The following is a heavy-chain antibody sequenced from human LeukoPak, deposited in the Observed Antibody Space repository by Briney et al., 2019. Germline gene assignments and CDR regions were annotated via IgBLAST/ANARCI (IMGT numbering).Heavy chain of an antibody. CDR1: GGSISRYS. J-gene: IGHJ5*02. CDR3: AREGLNMVRGVIPKEAWGWFDP. Sequence: SETLSLTCTVSGGSISRYSWSWIRKPPGKGLEWIGRIYTSGSTNYNPSLKSRVTISVDTSKNQFSLKLSSVTAADTAVYYCAREGLNMVRGVIPKEAWGWFDPWGQGTLVTVSS. CDR2: IYTSGST. D-gene: IGHD3-10*01. V-gene: IGHV4-4*08.